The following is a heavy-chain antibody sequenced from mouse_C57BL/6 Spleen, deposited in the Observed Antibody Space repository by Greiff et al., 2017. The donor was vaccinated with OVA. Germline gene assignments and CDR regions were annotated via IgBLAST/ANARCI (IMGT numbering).Heavy chain of an antibody. J-gene: IGHJ2*01. CDR2: INPSNGGT. CDR3: ARSIYYGNYPFDY. Sequence: VQLQPPGTALVKPGASVKLSCQASGYPFTSYWMHWVKQRPGQGLEWIGNINPSNGGTNYNEKFKSKATLTVDKSSSTAYMQLSSLTSEDSAVYYCARSIYYGNYPFDYWGQGTTLTVSS. D-gene: IGHD2-1*01. CDR1: GYPFTSYW. V-gene: IGHV1-53*01.